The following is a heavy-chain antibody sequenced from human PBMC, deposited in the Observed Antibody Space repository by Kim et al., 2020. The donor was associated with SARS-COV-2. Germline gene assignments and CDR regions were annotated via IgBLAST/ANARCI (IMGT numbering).Heavy chain of an antibody. V-gene: IGHV1-46*01. CDR2: GST. J-gene: IGHJ4*02. CDR3: ARDRDGYDS. D-gene: IGHD5-12*01. Sequence: GSTSYAQKFQGRVTMTRDTSTSTVYMELSSLRSEDTAVYYCARDRDGYDSWGQGTLVTVSS.